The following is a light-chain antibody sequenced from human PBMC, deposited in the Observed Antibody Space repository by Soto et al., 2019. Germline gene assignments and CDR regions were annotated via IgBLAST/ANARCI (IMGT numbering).Light chain of an antibody. CDR2: DDN. CDR1: ALPQKY. Sequence: SYELTQPPSVSVSPGQTARITCSGDALPQKYAFWYQQKSGQAPVLVIYDDNKRPSGIPERFSGSSSGTVATLTISGAQVEDEADYPCYSTDSSGNQRVFGGGTKLTVL. V-gene: IGLV3-10*01. J-gene: IGLJ3*02. CDR3: YSTDSSGNQRV.